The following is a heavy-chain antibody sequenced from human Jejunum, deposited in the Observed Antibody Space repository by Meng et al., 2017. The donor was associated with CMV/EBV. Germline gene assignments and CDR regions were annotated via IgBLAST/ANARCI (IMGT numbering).Heavy chain of an antibody. CDR3: ARGTGF. D-gene: IGHD1-14*01. Sequence: PSETLSLTCAVSGGSFSDYYLSWIRQPPGKGLEWIGEISHSGIANYNPSLKSRVTISVDTSKNHFSLKVNSVTAADTAVYYCARGTGFWGQGTLVTVSS. J-gene: IGHJ4*02. CDR2: ISHSGIA. V-gene: IGHV4-34*01. CDR1: GGSFSDYY.